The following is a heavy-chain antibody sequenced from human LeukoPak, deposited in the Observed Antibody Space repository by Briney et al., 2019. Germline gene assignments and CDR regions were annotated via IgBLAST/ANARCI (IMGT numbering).Heavy chain of an antibody. Sequence: TTGGSLRLSCAASGFTFSSYSMNWVRQAPGKGLEWVSSISSSSSYIYYADSVKGRFTISRDNAKNSLYLRMNSLRAEDTAVYYCASAGSSWYRAFDYWGQGTLVTVSS. CDR1: GFTFSSYS. CDR2: ISSSSSYI. D-gene: IGHD6-13*01. V-gene: IGHV3-21*01. J-gene: IGHJ4*02. CDR3: ASAGSSWYRAFDY.